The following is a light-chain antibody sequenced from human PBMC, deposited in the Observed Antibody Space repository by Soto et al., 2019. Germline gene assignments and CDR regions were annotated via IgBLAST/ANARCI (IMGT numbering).Light chain of an antibody. J-gene: IGLJ1*01. V-gene: IGLV1-47*01. Sequence: QSVLTQPPSASGTPGQRVTISCSGVSSNIGTNYVYWYKQFPGAAPKLLIYKNNQRPSGVSNRFSGSKSGNTASLTISGLQAEDEADYYCCSYAGSSTVFGTGTKVTVL. CDR2: KNN. CDR1: SSNIGTNY. CDR3: CSYAGSSTV.